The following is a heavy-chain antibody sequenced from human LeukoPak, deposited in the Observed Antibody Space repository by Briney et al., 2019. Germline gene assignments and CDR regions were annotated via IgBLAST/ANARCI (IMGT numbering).Heavy chain of an antibody. CDR3: ARDILRFAL. CDR2: IYYSGST. D-gene: IGHD5-12*01. CDR1: GGSISSYY. J-gene: IGHJ4*02. V-gene: IGHV4-59*01. Sequence: SETLSLTXTVSGGSISSYYWSWIRQTPGKGLEWIGYIYYSGSTNYNPSLKSRVTISVDTSKNQFSLKLSSVTAADTAVYYCARDILRFALWGQGTLVTVSS.